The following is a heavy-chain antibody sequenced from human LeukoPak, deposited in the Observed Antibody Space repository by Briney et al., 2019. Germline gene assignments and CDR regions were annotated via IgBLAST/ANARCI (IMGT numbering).Heavy chain of an antibody. J-gene: IGHJ4*02. CDR2: ISSSGSTI. CDR3: ARKFNGYSSSWNFDY. CDR1: GFTFSSYA. D-gene: IGHD6-13*01. Sequence: GGSLRLSCAASGFTFSSYAMSWVRQAPGKGLEWVSYISSSGSTIYYADSVKGRFTISRDNAKNSLYLQMNSLRAEDTAVYYCARKFNGYSSSWNFDYWGQGTLVTVSS. V-gene: IGHV3-48*03.